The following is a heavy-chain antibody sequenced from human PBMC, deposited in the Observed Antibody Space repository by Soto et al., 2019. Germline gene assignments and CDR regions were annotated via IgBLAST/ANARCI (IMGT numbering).Heavy chain of an antibody. J-gene: IGHJ6*02. D-gene: IGHD4-4*01. CDR3: ASPTVGYYNGMDV. CDR2: IIPIFGTA. Sequence: QVQLVQSGAEVKKPGSSVKVSCKASGGTFSSYAISWVRQAPGQGLEWMGGIIPIFGTADYAQKFRGRVTITADESTSTGYRELSSLRSEDTAVYYCASPTVGYYNGMDVWGQGTTVTVSS. CDR1: GGTFSSYA. V-gene: IGHV1-69*12.